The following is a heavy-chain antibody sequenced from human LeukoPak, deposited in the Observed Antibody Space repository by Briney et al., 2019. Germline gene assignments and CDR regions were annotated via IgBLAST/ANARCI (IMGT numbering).Heavy chain of an antibody. J-gene: IGHJ5*02. Sequence: QSGGSLRLSCAASGFTFSSYSMNWVRQAPGKGLEWVSYISSSSSTIYYADSVKGRFTISRDNAKNSLYLQMNSLRAEDTAVYYCARDPGFWSGYLNLNWFDPWGQGTLVTVSS. CDR3: ARDPGFWSGYLNLNWFDP. D-gene: IGHD3-3*01. CDR2: ISSSSSTI. V-gene: IGHV3-48*01. CDR1: GFTFSSYS.